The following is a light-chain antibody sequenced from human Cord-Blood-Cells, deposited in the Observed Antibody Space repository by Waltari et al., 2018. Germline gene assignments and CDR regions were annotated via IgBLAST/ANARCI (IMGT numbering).Light chain of an antibody. J-gene: IGKJ2*03. CDR3: QQYGSSLYS. CDR2: GAS. V-gene: IGKV3-20*01. Sequence: EIVLTQSPGTLSLSPGERATLSCRASQSVSSSYLAWYQQKPGQAPRLLIYGASSRHTGIPDRFSGSGSGTDFTLTISRLEPEDFAVYYCQQYGSSLYSFGQGTKLESK. CDR1: QSVSSSY.